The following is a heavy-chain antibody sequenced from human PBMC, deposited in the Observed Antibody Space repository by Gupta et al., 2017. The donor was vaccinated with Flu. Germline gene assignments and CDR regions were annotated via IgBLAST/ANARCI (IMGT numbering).Heavy chain of an antibody. CDR2: ISGSGGKT. CDR1: GFSFSTYA. Sequence: EVQLLESGGALVQPGGSLRLSCAASGFSFSTYAMRWVRQAPGKGLEGEASISGSGGKTSDAVSEKGQLTMCRDKSKERLDVQMAGQRDEETAVYYCSKARDYDILEGWDSWGQGTLVTVSS. D-gene: IGHD3-9*01. CDR3: SKARDYDILEGWDS. V-gene: IGHV3-23*01. J-gene: IGHJ4*02.